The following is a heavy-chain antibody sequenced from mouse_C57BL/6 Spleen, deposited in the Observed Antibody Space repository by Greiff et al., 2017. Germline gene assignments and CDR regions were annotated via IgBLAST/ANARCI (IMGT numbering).Heavy chain of an antibody. V-gene: IGHV5-9-1*02. CDR1: GFTFSSYA. J-gene: IGHJ3*01. Sequence: EVMLVESGEGLVKPGGSLKLSCAASGFTFSSYAMSWVRQTPEKRLEWVAYISSGGDYIYYADTVKGRFTISRDNARNTLYLQMSSLKSEDTAMYYCTRAYDYDGRSWFAYWGQGTLVTVSA. CDR3: TRAYDYDGRSWFAY. CDR2: ISSGGDYI. D-gene: IGHD2-4*01.